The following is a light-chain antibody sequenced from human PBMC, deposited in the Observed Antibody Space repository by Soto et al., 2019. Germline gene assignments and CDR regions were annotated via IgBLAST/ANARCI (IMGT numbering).Light chain of an antibody. CDR3: QQYNNWPET. CDR1: QSVRSSY. V-gene: IGKV3-20*01. Sequence: EIVLTQSPGTLSLSPGERATLSCRASQSVRSSYVAWYQQKPGQGPRLLIYGASSRATGIPDRFSGSGSGTEFTLTISSLQSDDCAAYYCQQYNNWPETFGQGTKVDIK. J-gene: IGKJ1*01. CDR2: GAS.